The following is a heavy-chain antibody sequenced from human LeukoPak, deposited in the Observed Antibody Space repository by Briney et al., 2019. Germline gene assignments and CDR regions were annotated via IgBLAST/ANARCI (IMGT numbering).Heavy chain of an antibody. D-gene: IGHD6-13*01. CDR3: AKAKSGIAAAGMRFDY. Sequence: GGSLRLSCAASGFTFSSYAMSWVRQAPGKGLEWVSAISGSGGSTYYADSVKGRFTISRDNSKNTLYLQMNSLRAEDTAVYYCAKAKSGIAAAGMRFDYWGQGTLVTVSS. CDR1: GFTFSSYA. J-gene: IGHJ4*02. CDR2: ISGSGGST. V-gene: IGHV3-23*01.